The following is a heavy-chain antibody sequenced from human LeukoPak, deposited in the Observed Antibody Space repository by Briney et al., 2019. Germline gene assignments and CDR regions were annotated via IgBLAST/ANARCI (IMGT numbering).Heavy chain of an antibody. V-gene: IGHV3-23*01. Sequence: GGSLRLSCAASGFTFSSYAMNWVRQAPGKGLEWVSTISGSGGSTDYADSVKGRFTISRDNSKNTLYLQMNSLRAEDTAVYYCAKSSLIRGVTLDAFDIWGQGTMVTVSS. CDR1: GFTFSSYA. CDR2: ISGSGGST. J-gene: IGHJ3*02. D-gene: IGHD3-10*01. CDR3: AKSSLIRGVTLDAFDI.